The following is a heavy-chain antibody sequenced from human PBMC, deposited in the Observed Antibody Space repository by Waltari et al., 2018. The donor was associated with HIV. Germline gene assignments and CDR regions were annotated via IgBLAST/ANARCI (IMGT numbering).Heavy chain of an antibody. V-gene: IGHV4-61*02. CDR2: IYTSEST. D-gene: IGHD3-22*01. CDR3: ARDRNYYYDSSGYFFNAFDI. Sequence: QVQLQESGPGLVKPSQTLSLTCTVSGGSISSGSYYWSWIRQPAGKGLEWIGRIYTSESTNHNPSLKSRVTISVDTSKNQFSLKLSSVTAADTAVYYCARDRNYYYDSSGYFFNAFDIWGQGTMVTVSS. CDR1: GGSISSGSYY. J-gene: IGHJ3*02.